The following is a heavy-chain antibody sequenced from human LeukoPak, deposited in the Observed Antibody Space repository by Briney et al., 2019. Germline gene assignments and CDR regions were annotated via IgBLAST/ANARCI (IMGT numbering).Heavy chain of an antibody. CDR2: INPHSGDT. J-gene: IGHJ5*02. CDR1: GYTFTGYY. Sequence: ASVKVSCKASGYTFTGYYMHWVRQAPGQGLEWMGWINPHSGDTNYAQKFQGRVTMTRDTSISTAYMELSRLRSEDTAVYYCARDNSVGDYAWWFDPWGQGTLVTVSS. V-gene: IGHV1-2*02. CDR3: ARDNSVGDYAWWFDP. D-gene: IGHD1-26*01.